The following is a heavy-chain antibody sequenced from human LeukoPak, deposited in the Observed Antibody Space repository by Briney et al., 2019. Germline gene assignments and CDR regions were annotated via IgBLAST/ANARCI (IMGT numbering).Heavy chain of an antibody. CDR3: ARVYSNYGYYFDY. J-gene: IGHJ4*02. CDR2: IYYSRST. Sequence: PSETLSLTCTVSGGSISSSYWSWLRQPPGKGLEWIGYIYYSRSTNYNPSLKSRVTISVDTSKNQFSLKLSSVTAADTAVYYCARVYSNYGYYFDYWGQGTLVTVSS. D-gene: IGHD4-11*01. V-gene: IGHV4-59*01. CDR1: GGSISSSY.